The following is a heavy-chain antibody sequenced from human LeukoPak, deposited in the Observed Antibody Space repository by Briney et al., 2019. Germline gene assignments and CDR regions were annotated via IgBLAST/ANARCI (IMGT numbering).Heavy chain of an antibody. CDR1: GGSISSSSYY. J-gene: IGHJ4*02. Sequence: SETLSLTCTVSGGSISSSSYYWGWIRQPPGKGLEWIGSIYYSGSTYYNPSLKSRVTISVDTSKNQFSLKLSSVTAADTAVYYCASPDGDNYYLDYWGQGTLVTVSS. CDR3: ASPDGDNYYLDY. CDR2: IYYSGST. V-gene: IGHV4-39*01. D-gene: IGHD4-17*01.